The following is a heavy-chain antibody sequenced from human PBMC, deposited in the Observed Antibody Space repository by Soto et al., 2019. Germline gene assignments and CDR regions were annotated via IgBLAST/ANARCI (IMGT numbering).Heavy chain of an antibody. CDR3: AKVRPLXDXTSTSCLGAFDI. V-gene: IGHV3-23*01. J-gene: IGHJ3*02. CDR2: ITASADTT. D-gene: IGHD2-2*01. Sequence: EEQXLESGGGLVRPGGSLRLSCAASAFTFRSYAMSWVRQAPGKGLEWVSAITASADTTYYADSVXXRXXXSXXNXXXXXXXXXXXXXXXXXXVYXCAKVRPLXDXTSTSCLGAFDIXXXGTXXXVS. CDR1: AFTFRSYA.